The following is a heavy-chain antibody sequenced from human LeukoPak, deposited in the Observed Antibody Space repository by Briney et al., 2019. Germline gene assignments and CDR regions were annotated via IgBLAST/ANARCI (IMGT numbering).Heavy chain of an antibody. CDR3: ARARGDPITIFGVAINLPEYYFDY. J-gene: IGHJ4*02. V-gene: IGHV3-48*01. D-gene: IGHD3-3*01. CDR2: ISSSSSTV. Sequence: GGSLRLSCAASGFTFSNNAMNWVRQAPGKGLEWVSYISSSSSTVYYADSVKGRFTISRDNAKNSLYLQMNSLRAEDTAVYYCARARGDPITIFGVAINLPEYYFDYWGQGTLVTVSS. CDR1: GFTFSNNA.